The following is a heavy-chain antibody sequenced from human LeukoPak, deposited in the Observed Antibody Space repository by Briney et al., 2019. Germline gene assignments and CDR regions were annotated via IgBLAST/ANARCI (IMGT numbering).Heavy chain of an antibody. Sequence: GGSLRLSCVASGFTFSSYSTNWVRQAPGKGLEWISYISSSSATIYYADSVKGRFTVSRDNAKNSLYLQMNSLRAEDTAVYYCARPLESYYYMDVWGKGTTVTVSS. J-gene: IGHJ6*03. V-gene: IGHV3-48*04. D-gene: IGHD3-3*01. CDR1: GFTFSSYS. CDR2: ISSSSATI. CDR3: ARPLESYYYMDV.